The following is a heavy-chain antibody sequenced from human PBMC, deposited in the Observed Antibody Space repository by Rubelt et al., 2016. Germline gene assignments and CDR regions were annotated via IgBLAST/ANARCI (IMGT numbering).Heavy chain of an antibody. Sequence: QVQLVQSGAEVKKPGASVKVSCKASGYTFTSYAMHWVRQAPGQRLEWMGWINAGNGNTNYAQKFQGRVTITAEKSTSTAYMELSSLRSEDTAVYYCASVDTAMVGDAFDIWGQGTMVTVSS. CDR3: ASVDTAMVGDAFDI. CDR1: GYTFTSYA. CDR2: INAGNGNT. V-gene: IGHV1-3*01. D-gene: IGHD5-18*01. J-gene: IGHJ3*02.